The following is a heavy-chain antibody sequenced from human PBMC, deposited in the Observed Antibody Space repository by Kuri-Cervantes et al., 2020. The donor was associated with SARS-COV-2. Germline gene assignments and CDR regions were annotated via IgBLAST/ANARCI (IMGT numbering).Heavy chain of an antibody. D-gene: IGHD2-21*02. CDR3: ARGGDRFDP. CDR1: GYSISSGYY. V-gene: IGHV4-38-2*01. J-gene: IGHJ5*02. CDR2: IYTSGST. Sequence: GSLRLSCAVSGYSISSGYYWGWIRQPPGKGLEWIGRIYTSGSTNYNPSLKSRVTISVDTSKNQFSLKLSSVTAADTAVYYCARGGDRFDPWGQGTLVTVSS.